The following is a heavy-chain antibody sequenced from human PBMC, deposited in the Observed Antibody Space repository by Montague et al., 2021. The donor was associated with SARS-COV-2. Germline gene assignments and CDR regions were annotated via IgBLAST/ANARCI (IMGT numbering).Heavy chain of an antibody. CDR1: GGSISSYY. Sequence: ETLSLTCTVSGGSISSYYWSWIRQPPGKGLEWIGYIYYSGSTNYNPSLKSRVTISVDTSKNQFSLKLSSVTAADTAVYYCARVFPRWLQFDPYFDYWGQGTLVAVSS. CDR3: ARVFPRWLQFDPYFDY. V-gene: IGHV4-59*01. D-gene: IGHD5-24*01. CDR2: IYYSGST. J-gene: IGHJ4*02.